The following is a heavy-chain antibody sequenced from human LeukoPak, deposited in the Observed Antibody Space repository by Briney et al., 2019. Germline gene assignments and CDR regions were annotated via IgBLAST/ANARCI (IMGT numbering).Heavy chain of an antibody. CDR3: ARGSGHCTNGVCQYYYYYGMDV. V-gene: IGHV4-30-4*01. D-gene: IGHD2-8*01. J-gene: IGHJ6*02. Sequence: SETLSLTCTVSGGSISSGDYYWSWIRQPPGKGLEWIGYIYYSGSTYYNPSPKSRVTISVDTSKNQFSLKLSSVTAADTAVYYCARGSGHCTNGVCQYYYYYGMDVWGQGTTVTVSS. CDR2: IYYSGST. CDR1: GGSISSGDYY.